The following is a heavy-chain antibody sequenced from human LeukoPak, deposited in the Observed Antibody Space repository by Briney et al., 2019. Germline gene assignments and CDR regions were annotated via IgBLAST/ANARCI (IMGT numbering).Heavy chain of an antibody. CDR3: ARGGYYYDSSGYYSFDY. CDR1: GGSISSYY. V-gene: IGHV4-4*07. Sequence: SETLSLTCTVSGGSISSYYWSWIRQPAGKRLEWIGRMYSSGSTNYNPSLKSRVTMSVDTSKNQFSLKLSSVTAADTAVYYCARGGYYYDSSGYYSFDYWGQGTLVTVSS. J-gene: IGHJ4*02. D-gene: IGHD3-22*01. CDR2: MYSSGST.